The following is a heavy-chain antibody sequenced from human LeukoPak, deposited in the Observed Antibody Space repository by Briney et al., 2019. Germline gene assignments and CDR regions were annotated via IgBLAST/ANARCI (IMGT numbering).Heavy chain of an antibody. D-gene: IGHD3-16*01. J-gene: IGHJ6*02. CDR3: ARGTYDTGYYGMDV. CDR1: GGSISSYY. Sequence: SETLPLTCTVSGGSISSYYWSWIRQPPGKGLEWIGYIYYSGSTNYNPSLKSRVTISVDTSKNQFSLKLSSVTAADTAVYYCARGTYDTGYYGMDVWGQGTTVTVSS. CDR2: IYYSGST. V-gene: IGHV4-59*01.